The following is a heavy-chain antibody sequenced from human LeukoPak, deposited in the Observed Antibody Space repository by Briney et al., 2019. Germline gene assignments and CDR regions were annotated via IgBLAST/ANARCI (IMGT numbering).Heavy chain of an antibody. D-gene: IGHD2-21*01. CDR2: INHSGST. J-gene: IGHJ5*02. Sequence: PSETLSLTCAVYGGTFSGYYWSWIRQPPGKGLEWIGEINHSGSTNYNPSLKSRVTISVDTSKNQFSLKLSSVTAADTAVYYCARAHPFQSNWFDPWGQGTLVTVSS. CDR3: ARAHPFQSNWFDP. CDR1: GGTFSGYY. V-gene: IGHV4-34*01.